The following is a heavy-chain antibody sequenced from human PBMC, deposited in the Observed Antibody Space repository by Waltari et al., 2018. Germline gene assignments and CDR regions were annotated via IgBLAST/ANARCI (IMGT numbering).Heavy chain of an antibody. V-gene: IGHV3-15*01. J-gene: IGHJ5*01. CDR1: GFTFSNAW. CDR3: TPDNTLYGAYPDS. Sequence: EVQLVESGGGLVKPGGSLRLSCAASGFTFSNAWMSWVRQAPGKGLEWVGRIKSKTDGGTPNKAEPVKGRLTTSRDDSKNTLNRQRNSLKPEDTAVYYCTPDNTLYGAYPDSWGREPWSPSPQ. CDR2: IKSKTDGGTP. D-gene: IGHD4-17*01.